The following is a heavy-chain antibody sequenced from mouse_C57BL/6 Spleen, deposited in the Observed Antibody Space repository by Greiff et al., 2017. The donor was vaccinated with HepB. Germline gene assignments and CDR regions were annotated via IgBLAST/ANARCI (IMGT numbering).Heavy chain of an antibody. Sequence: EVQLQQSGAELVRPGASVKLSCTASGFNIKDYYMHWVKQRPEQGLEWIGRIDPEDGDTEYAPKFQGKATMTADTSSNTAYLQLSSLTSEDTAVYYCTTDGYDDGYFTPFAYWGQGTLVTVSA. V-gene: IGHV14-1*01. CDR1: GFNIKDYY. D-gene: IGHD2-3*01. CDR3: TTDGYDDGYFTPFAY. CDR2: IDPEDGDT. J-gene: IGHJ3*01.